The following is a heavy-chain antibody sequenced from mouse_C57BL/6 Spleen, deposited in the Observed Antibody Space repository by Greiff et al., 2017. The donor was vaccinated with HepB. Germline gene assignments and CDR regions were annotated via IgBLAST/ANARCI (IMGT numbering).Heavy chain of an antibody. J-gene: IGHJ1*03. D-gene: IGHD1-1*01. CDR1: GYTFNSYW. Sequence: VQLQQPGAELVKPGASVKLSCKASGYTFNSYWMHWVKQRPGRGLEWIGRIDPNSGGTKYNEKFKSKATLTVDKHSSTAYMQLSSLTSEDSAVYYCARKYYGSIWYFDVWGTGTTVTVSS. CDR3: ARKYYGSIWYFDV. V-gene: IGHV1-72*01. CDR2: IDPNSGGT.